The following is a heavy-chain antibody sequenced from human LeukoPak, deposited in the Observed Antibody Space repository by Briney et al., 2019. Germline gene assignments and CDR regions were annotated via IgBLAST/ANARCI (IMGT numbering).Heavy chain of an antibody. D-gene: IGHD1-26*01. J-gene: IGHJ6*03. CDR3: ARDPAWDYYYMGV. CDR1: GFTFSDYY. V-gene: IGHV3-11*01. CDR2: ISSSGSTI. Sequence: GGSLRLSCAASGFTFSDYYMSWIRQAPGKGLEWVSYISSSGSTIYYADSVKGRFAISRDNAKNSLYLQMNSLRAEDTAVYYCARDPAWDYYYMGVWGKGTTVTVSS.